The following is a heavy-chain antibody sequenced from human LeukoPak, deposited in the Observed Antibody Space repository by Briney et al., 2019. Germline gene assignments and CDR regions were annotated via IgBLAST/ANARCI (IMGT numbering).Heavy chain of an antibody. J-gene: IGHJ6*03. V-gene: IGHV3-20*04. CDR2: ISWNGGST. CDR3: ARGASYSSSWYAPYYYMDV. D-gene: IGHD6-13*01. Sequence: GGSLRLSCAASGFTFDDYGMSWVRQAPGKGLEWVSGISWNGGSTGYADSVKGRFTISRDNAKNSLYLQMNSLRAEDTALYYCARGASYSSSWYAPYYYMDVWGKGTTVTVSS. CDR1: GFTFDDYG.